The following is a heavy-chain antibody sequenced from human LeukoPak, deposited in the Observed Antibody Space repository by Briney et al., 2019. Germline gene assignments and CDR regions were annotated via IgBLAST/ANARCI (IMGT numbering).Heavy chain of an antibody. CDR1: GGSISSGDYY. J-gene: IGHJ5*02. V-gene: IGHV4-39*07. Sequence: SETLSLTCTVSGGSISSGDYYWSWIRQPPGKGLEWIGEINHSGSTNYNPSLKSRVTISVDTSKNQFSLKLSSVTAADTAVYYCARDYKGDWNYAWFDPWGQGTLVTVSS. CDR3: ARDYKGDWNYAWFDP. CDR2: INHSGST. D-gene: IGHD1-7*01.